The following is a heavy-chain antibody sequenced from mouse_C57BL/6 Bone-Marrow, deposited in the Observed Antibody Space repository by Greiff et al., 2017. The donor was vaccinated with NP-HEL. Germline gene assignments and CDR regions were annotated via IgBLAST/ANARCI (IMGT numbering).Heavy chain of an antibody. CDR1: GFTFSDYG. CDR2: ISSGSSTI. D-gene: IGHD3-2*02. J-gene: IGHJ4*01. Sequence: EVKLVESGGGLVKPGGSLKLSCAASGFTFSDYGMHWVRQAPEKGLEWVAYISSGSSTIYYADTVKGRFTISRDNAKNTLFLQMTSLRSEDTAMYYCARERLRLLMDYWGQGTSVTVSS. V-gene: IGHV5-17*01. CDR3: ARERLRLLMDY.